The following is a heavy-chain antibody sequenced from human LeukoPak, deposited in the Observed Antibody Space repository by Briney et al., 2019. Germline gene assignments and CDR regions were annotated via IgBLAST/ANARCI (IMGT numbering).Heavy chain of an antibody. Sequence: GGSLRLSCVASFGLTSDDYAFHWFRQAPGKGLEWVSLISGSGESIYYADSVKGRFTISRDDSKNSLYLQMNSLRTEDTGLYRCVIDSPPAYGDYLGMDVWGQGTTVTVSS. D-gene: IGHD4-17*01. CDR3: VIDSPPAYGDYLGMDV. CDR2: ISGSGESI. V-gene: IGHV3-43*02. CDR1: FGLTSDDYA. J-gene: IGHJ6*02.